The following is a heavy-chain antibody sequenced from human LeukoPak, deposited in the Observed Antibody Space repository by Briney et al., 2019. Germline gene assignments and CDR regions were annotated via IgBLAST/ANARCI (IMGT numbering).Heavy chain of an antibody. V-gene: IGHV5-51*01. CDR1: GYSFTNYW. CDR3: ARQSPYCTSTSCSATWFDP. D-gene: IGHD2-2*01. J-gene: IGHJ5*02. Sequence: GQSLKISCKGPGYSFTNYWIGWVRQMPGKGLEWMGIIYPGDSDTRYSPSFQGQVTFSADKSITTAYLQWSSLKASDTAMYYCARQSPYCTSTSCSATWFDPWGQGTLVTVSS. CDR2: IYPGDSDT.